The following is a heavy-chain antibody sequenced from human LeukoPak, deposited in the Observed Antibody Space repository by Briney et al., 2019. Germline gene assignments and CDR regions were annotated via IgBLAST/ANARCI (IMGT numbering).Heavy chain of an antibody. CDR2: IIPLLGIE. V-gene: IGHV1-69*04. J-gene: IGHJ4*02. CDR1: GGTFSSYA. CDR3: ARPGSSGPPYYFDY. Sequence: ASVKVSCKASGGTFSSYAISWVRQAPGQGLEWMGRIIPLLGIEKYAQKFQGRVTITADKSTSTAYMELSSLRSEDTAVYYCARPGSSGPPYYFDYWGQGTLVTVSS. D-gene: IGHD6-19*01.